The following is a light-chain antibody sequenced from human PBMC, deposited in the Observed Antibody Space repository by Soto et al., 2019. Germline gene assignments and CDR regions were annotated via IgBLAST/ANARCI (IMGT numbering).Light chain of an antibody. V-gene: IGKV1-39*01. CDR3: QQSHGIPYT. CDR1: QTISTY. J-gene: IGKJ2*01. Sequence: DIQMTQSPSSLSASVGDRVTITCRASQTISTYLNWYQQKPGKAPKLLIYAASSLQSGVPSRFSGSGSGTDFTLTIISLQPEDFATYYCQQSHGIPYTFGQGTRLEI. CDR2: AAS.